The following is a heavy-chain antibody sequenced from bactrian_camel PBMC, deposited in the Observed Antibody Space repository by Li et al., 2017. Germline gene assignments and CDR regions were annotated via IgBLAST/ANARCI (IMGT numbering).Heavy chain of an antibody. Sequence: VQLVESGGGSVQAGGSLRLSCSASGYTYSSYCMAWFHQSPGKEREGIAAIGKDGVISYADSVKGRFTISKDNTKNTLYLQMNSLKPEDTAMYYCAARLVGYCRTGEFAYWGQGTQVTVS. CDR2: IGKDGVIS. CDR3: AARLVGYCRTGEFAY. D-gene: IGHD2*01. J-gene: IGHJ6*01. V-gene: IGHV3S31*01. CDR1: GYTYSSYC.